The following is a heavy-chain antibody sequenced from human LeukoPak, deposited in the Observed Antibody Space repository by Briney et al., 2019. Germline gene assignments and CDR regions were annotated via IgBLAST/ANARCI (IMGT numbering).Heavy chain of an antibody. V-gene: IGHV3-30*02. D-gene: IGHD2-2*01. Sequence: GRSLRLSCAASGFTFSSYGMHWVRQAPGKGLEWVAFIRYDGSNKYYADSVKGRFTISRDNSKNTLYLQMNSLRAEDTAVYYCAKDHIAYCSSTSCYGGMDYWGQGTLVTVSS. CDR1: GFTFSSYG. CDR2: IRYDGSNK. CDR3: AKDHIAYCSSTSCYGGMDY. J-gene: IGHJ4*02.